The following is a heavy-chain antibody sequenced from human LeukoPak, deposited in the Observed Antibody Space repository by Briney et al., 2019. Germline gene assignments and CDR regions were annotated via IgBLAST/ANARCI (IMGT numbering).Heavy chain of an antibody. CDR1: GGSFSGYY. J-gene: IGHJ5*02. Sequence: PSETLSLTCAVYGGSFSGYYWSWIRQPPGKGVEWIGEINHSGSTNYNPSLKSRVTISVDTSKNQFSLKLSSVTAADTAVYYCARGPGYYGSGSYLWFDPWGQGTLVTVS. CDR2: INHSGST. CDR3: ARGPGYYGSGSYLWFDP. V-gene: IGHV4-34*01. D-gene: IGHD3-10*01.